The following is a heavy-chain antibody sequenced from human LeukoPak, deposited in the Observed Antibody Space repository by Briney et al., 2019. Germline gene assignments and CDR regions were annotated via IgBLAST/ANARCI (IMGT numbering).Heavy chain of an antibody. CDR2: IYSGGTT. CDR3: ATGGRSGVALEQ. J-gene: IGHJ4*02. CDR1: GFIASSNY. Sequence: PGGSLRLSCVVSGFIASSNYMSWVRQAPGKGLEWIPLIYSGGTTHYADSVMGRFTISRDNSKTTLFLQMNSLKAEDTAVYYCATGGRSGVALEQWGQGTLVTVSS. D-gene: IGHD3-3*01. V-gene: IGHV3-53*01.